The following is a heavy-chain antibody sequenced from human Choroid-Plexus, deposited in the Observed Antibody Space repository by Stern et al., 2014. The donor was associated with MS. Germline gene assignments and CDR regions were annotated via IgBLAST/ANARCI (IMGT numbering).Heavy chain of an antibody. CDR3: AKDRQYLTYFFDH. J-gene: IGHJ5*02. V-gene: IGHV3-30*18. CDR1: GFTFGSCA. Sequence: VQLVESGGGVVQPGRPLRLSCAASGFTFGSCAMHWVRQAPGKGLEWVAGVSYDGSNKYYADSVKGRFTVSRDNSQNTLYMQMSSLRAEDTAVYYCAKDRQYLTYFFDHWGQGSLVIVSS. D-gene: IGHD2-8*01. CDR2: VSYDGSNK.